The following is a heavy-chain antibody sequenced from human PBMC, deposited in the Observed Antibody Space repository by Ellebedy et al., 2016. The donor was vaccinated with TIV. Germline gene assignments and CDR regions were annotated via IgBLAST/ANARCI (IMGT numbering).Heavy chain of an antibody. CDR1: GYTFTSYD. V-gene: IGHV1-8*01. Sequence: AASVKVSCTASGYTFTSYDINWVRQATGQGLEWMGWMNPNSGNTGYAQKFQGRVTMTRDTSTSTVYMELSSLRSEDTAVYYCARDCAPMHYGDSRYYYYGMDVWGQGTTVTVSS. D-gene: IGHD4-17*01. J-gene: IGHJ6*02. CDR3: ARDCAPMHYGDSRYYYYGMDV. CDR2: MNPNSGNT.